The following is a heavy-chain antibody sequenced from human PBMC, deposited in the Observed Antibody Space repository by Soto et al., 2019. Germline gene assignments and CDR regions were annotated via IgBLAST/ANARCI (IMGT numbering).Heavy chain of an antibody. J-gene: IGHJ3*02. CDR3: ARGLNIVVVVAAINDAFDI. CDR2: IIPILGIA. Sequence: ASVKVSCKASGGTFSSYTISWVRQAPGQGLEWMGRIIPILGIANYAQKFQGRVTITADKSTSTAYMELSSLRSEDTAVYYCARGLNIVVVVAAINDAFDIWGQGTMVTVSS. D-gene: IGHD2-15*01. V-gene: IGHV1-69*02. CDR1: GGTFSSYT.